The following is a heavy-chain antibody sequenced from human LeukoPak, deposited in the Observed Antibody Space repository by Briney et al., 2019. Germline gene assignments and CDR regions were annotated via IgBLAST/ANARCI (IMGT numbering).Heavy chain of an antibody. CDR3: ASGRDGYKIFDY. CDR1: GFTFSSYW. J-gene: IGHJ4*02. Sequence: WGSLTLSCAASGFTFSSYWWSWVRQPPGKGLEWVANIKYDGSEKYYADSVKGRFTISRDNAKNSLYLQMNSLRAEDTAVYYCASGRDGYKIFDYWGQGTLVTVSS. V-gene: IGHV3-7*01. CDR2: IKYDGSEK. D-gene: IGHD5-24*01.